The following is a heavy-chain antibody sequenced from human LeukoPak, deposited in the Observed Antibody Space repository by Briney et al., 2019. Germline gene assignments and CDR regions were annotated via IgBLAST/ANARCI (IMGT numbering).Heavy chain of an antibody. CDR2: IYYSGST. J-gene: IGHJ4*02. V-gene: IGHV4-39*07. CDR3: ARVAYSSGWYCPDY. D-gene: IGHD6-19*01. CDR1: GGSISSSSYY. Sequence: SETLSLTCTVSGGSISSSSYYWGWIRQPPGKGLEWIGSIYYSGSTYYNPSLKSRVTISVDTSKNQFSLKLSSVTAADTAVYYCARVAYSSGWYCPDYWGQGTLVTVSS.